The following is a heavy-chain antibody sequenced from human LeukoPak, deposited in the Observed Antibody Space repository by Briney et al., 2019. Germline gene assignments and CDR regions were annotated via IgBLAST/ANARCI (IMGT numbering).Heavy chain of an antibody. CDR1: GGSISSYY. CDR2: IYYNGTT. D-gene: IGHD6-6*01. Sequence: SETLSLTCTVSGGSISSYYWSWIRQAPGKGLEWIGYIYYNGTTTYNPSLKSRVTISVDTSKNQFSLKVSSVTAADTAVYYCARAYSNIAARRGFNYWGQGTLVTVSS. CDR3: ARAYSNIAARRGFNY. J-gene: IGHJ4*02. V-gene: IGHV4-59*01.